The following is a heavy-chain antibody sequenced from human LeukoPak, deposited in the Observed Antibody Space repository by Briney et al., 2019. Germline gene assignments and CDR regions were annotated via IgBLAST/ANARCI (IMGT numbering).Heavy chain of an antibody. D-gene: IGHD3-22*01. V-gene: IGHV3-30*03. J-gene: IGHJ5*02. CDR3: ARDLGQYYDTSDNWFDP. CDR1: GFTFTTYG. CDR2: ISFDGSEK. Sequence: PGGSLRLSCAASGFTFTTYGMHWVRQPLGKGLEWVALISFDGSEKYYAESVKGRFTISRDNSKNTLYLQMNSLRAEDTAMYYCARDLGQYYDTSDNWFDPWGQGTLVTVSS.